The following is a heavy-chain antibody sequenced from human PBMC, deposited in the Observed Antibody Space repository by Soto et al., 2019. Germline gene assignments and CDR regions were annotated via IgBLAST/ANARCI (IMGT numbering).Heavy chain of an antibody. CDR2: IYYSGST. V-gene: IGHV4-39*01. Sequence: QLQLQESGPGLVKPSETLSLTCTVSGGSISSSSYYWGWIRQPPGKGLEWIGSIYYSGSTYYNPSLKSRVTISVDTSKNQFSLKLSSVTAADSAVYYCARQTPYYDILTGYFNYFDYWGEGTLVTVSS. CDR1: GGSISSSSYY. J-gene: IGHJ4*02. D-gene: IGHD3-9*01. CDR3: ARQTPYYDILTGYFNYFDY.